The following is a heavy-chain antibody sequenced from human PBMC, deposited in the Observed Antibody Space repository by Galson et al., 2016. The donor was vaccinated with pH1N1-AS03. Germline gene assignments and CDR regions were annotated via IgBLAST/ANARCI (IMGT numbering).Heavy chain of an antibody. J-gene: IGHJ4*02. CDR2: IAGGGVTT. D-gene: IGHD2-15*01. Sequence: LRLSCAASGFPFSSYAKSWVRQAPGKGLEWVSAIAGGGVTTYYADSGKGRFTISRDNSKNTLYLRINSLRAEDTAISYCAKLSLGYCAYWGQGTLVTVSS. CDR3: AKLSLGYCAY. CDR1: GFPFSSYA. V-gene: IGHV3-23*01.